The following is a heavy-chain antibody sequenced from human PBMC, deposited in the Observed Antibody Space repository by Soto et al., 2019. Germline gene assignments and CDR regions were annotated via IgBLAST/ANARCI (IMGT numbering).Heavy chain of an antibody. CDR1: GFIFSSYT. V-gene: IGHV3-21*01. CDR2: ISASSTYI. CDR3: ARGWLRDPWMY. J-gene: IGHJ4*02. Sequence: EVQLVESGGGLVKPGGSLRLSCAASGFIFSSYTMNWVRQAPGKGLEWVSSISASSTYIYYADSLKGRFTISRDNAYNSTDVQMNSLRAEDTAVYYCARGWLRDPWMYWGQGTLVTVSS. D-gene: IGHD5-12*01.